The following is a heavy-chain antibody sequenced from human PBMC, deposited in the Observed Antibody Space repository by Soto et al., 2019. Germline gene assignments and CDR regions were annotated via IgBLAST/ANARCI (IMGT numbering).Heavy chain of an antibody. CDR1: GGTFSTYI. V-gene: IGHV1-69*08. Sequence: QVQLVQSGAEVRKPGSSVKVSCKAPGGTFSTYIISWVRQAPGQGLEWMGRIIPIPDITNYAQKFQGRVTMTADRSTSTADMELTSLKSEDTAVYYCARDRITTRGDAFDLWGQGTMVTVSS. J-gene: IGHJ3*01. CDR2: IIPIPDIT. CDR3: ARDRITTRGDAFDL. D-gene: IGHD3-3*01.